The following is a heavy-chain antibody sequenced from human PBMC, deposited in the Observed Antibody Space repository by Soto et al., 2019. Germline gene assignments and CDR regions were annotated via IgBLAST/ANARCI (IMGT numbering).Heavy chain of an antibody. J-gene: IGHJ4*02. CDR1: GFTFSNYA. Sequence: EVQLLESGGGLVQPGGSLRLSCAASGFTFSNYAMSWVRQAPGKGLEWVSGISGGGGSSYYADSVKGRFTISRDNSKNTLNLQMNILRAEDTAGYYCAPNCGVDCRSGFCYWGQGTRVIVSS. CDR3: APNCGVDCRSGFCY. CDR2: ISGGGGSS. D-gene: IGHD2-21*02. V-gene: IGHV3-23*01.